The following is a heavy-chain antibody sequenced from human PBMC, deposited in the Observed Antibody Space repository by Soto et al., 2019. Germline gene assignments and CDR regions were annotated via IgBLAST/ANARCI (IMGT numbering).Heavy chain of an antibody. V-gene: IGHV4-59*01. CDR1: GASTYNYY. J-gene: IGHJ4*02. Sequence: SETLSLTCSVSGASTYNYYWILIRQPPGKGLEWIGHVHYSGSTNYNPSLKSRVTISLDTSKNQFSLKVSSVTAADTAVYYCARGKKYFDYWGQATLVTVSS. CDR2: VHYSGST. CDR3: ARGKKYFDY.